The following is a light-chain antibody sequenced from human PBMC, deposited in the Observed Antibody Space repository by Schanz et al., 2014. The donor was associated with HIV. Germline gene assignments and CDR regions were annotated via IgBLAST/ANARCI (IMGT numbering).Light chain of an antibody. CDR1: SSNLGAGFA. Sequence: QSVLTQPPSLSGAPGQRVTISCTGSSSNLGAGFAVHWYQQVPGTAPKLLIYATYNRPSGVPDRFSGSESGTSASLAISGLQSEDEADYYCAAWDDNLDGWVFGGGTKLTVL. CDR2: ATY. J-gene: IGLJ3*02. CDR3: AAWDDNLDGWV. V-gene: IGLV1-40*01.